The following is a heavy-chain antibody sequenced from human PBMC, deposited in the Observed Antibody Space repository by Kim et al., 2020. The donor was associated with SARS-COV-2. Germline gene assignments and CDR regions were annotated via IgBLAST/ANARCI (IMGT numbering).Heavy chain of an antibody. D-gene: IGHD6-13*01. V-gene: IGHV4-39*01. J-gene: IGHJ4*02. CDR2: IYYSGST. CDR1: GGSISSSSYY. Sequence: SETLSLTCTVSGGSISSSSYYWGWIRQPPGKGLEWIGSIYYSGSTYYNPSLKSRVTISVDTSKNQFSLKLSSVTAADTAVYYCARRGVGRAAAEDWGQGTLVTVSS. CDR3: ARRGVGRAAAED.